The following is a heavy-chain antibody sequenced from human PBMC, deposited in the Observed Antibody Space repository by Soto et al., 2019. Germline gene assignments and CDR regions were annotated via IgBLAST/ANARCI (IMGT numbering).Heavy chain of an antibody. Sequence: QITLKESGPTLVKPTQTLTLTCTFSGFSLSTSGVGVGWIRQPPGKALEWLALIYWDDDKRYSPSLKSRLTITKDTSKNQEVLTMTNMDPVDTATYYCAHVYGGYDNFDYWGQGTLVTVSS. J-gene: IGHJ4*02. D-gene: IGHD5-12*01. V-gene: IGHV2-5*02. CDR2: IYWDDDK. CDR3: AHVYGGYDNFDY. CDR1: GFSLSTSGVG.